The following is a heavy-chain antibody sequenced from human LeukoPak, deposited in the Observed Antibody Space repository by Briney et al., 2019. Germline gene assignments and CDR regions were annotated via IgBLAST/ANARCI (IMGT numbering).Heavy chain of an antibody. CDR3: ARGAAEDPYYDILSGYYPINWFEP. D-gene: IGHD3-9*01. CDR2: IISIFGTA. J-gene: IGHJ5*02. V-gene: IGHV1-69*05. CDR1: GGTFSSYA. Sequence: ASVKVSCKASGGTFSSYAISWVRQAPGQGLEWMGGIISIFGTANYAQKFQGRVTITTDESTGTAYMELSSLRSEDTAVYYCARGAAEDPYYDILSGYYPINWFEPWGQGTLFTVSS.